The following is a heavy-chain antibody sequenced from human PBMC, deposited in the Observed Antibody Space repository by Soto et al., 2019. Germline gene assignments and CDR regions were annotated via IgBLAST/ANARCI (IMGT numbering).Heavy chain of an antibody. J-gene: IGHJ4*02. Sequence: QVQRVQSGAEVKKPGSSVKFSCKASGGTFSSYTISWVRQAPGQGLEWMGRIIPILGIANYAQKFQGRVTITADKSSSTAYMELSSLRSEDTAVYYCARDVGYCSGGSCEGYWGQGTLVTVSS. CDR2: IIPILGIA. CDR1: GGTFSSYT. V-gene: IGHV1-69*08. CDR3: ARDVGYCSGGSCEGY. D-gene: IGHD2-15*01.